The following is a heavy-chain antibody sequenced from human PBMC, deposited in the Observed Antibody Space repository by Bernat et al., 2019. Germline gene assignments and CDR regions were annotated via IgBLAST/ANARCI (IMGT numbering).Heavy chain of an antibody. CDR2: IKNDGSQK. V-gene: IGHV3-7*03. J-gene: IGHJ5*02. CDR1: GFTFINYW. Sequence: EVQLVESGGGLVQPGGSLRLSCAASGFTFINYWMGWVRQAPGKGLEWVANIKNDGSQKNYVDSVEGRFTISRDNAKNSLYLQMNGLRVEDTAVYYCARDLADAGRFDPWGQGILVTVSS. D-gene: IGHD6-13*01. CDR3: ARDLADAGRFDP.